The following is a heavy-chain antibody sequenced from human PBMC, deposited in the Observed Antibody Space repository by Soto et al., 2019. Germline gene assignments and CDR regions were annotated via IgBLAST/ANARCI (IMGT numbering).Heavy chain of an antibody. CDR3: ASLAAADGMDV. D-gene: IGHD6-13*01. CDR2: IIPIFGTA. V-gene: IGHV1-69*13. J-gene: IGHJ6*02. Sequence: AVPVKVSCKASGGSFSSYAISWVRQAPGQRLEWMGGIIPIFGTANYAQKFQGRVTITVDESTRTAYMELSSLRSEDTAVYYCASLAAADGMDVWGQGTTVTVSS. CDR1: GGSFSSYA.